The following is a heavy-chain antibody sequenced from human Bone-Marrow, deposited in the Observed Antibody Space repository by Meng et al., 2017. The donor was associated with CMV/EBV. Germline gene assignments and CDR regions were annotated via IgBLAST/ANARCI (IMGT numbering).Heavy chain of an antibody. V-gene: IGHV4-38-2*02. CDR1: GYSISSGYY. D-gene: IGHD3-10*01. CDR3: ARTGRRGARMVRGVTKGFYY. Sequence: SETLSLTCTVSGYSISSGYYWGWIRQPPGKGLEWIGSIYHSGSTYYNPSLKSRVTISVDTSKNQFSLKLSSVTAADTAVYYCARTGRRGARMVRGVTKGFYYWGQGPLVTGSS. J-gene: IGHJ4*02. CDR2: IYHSGST.